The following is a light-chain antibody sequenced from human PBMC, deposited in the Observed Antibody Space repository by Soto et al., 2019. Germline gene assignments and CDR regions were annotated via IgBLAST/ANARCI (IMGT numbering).Light chain of an antibody. Sequence: DIQMTQSPSSLSASVGDRVTITCQASQDISNYLNWYQQKPGKAPKLLIYDASNLETGVPSRFSERGSGTNFTFTISTLQPEDIARDYSQQYDNLPRLFGPGTKVDIK. CDR1: QDISNY. V-gene: IGKV1-33*01. CDR2: DAS. J-gene: IGKJ3*01. CDR3: QQYDNLPRL.